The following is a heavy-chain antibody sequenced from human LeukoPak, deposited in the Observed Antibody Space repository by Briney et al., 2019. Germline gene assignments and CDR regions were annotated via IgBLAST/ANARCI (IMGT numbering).Heavy chain of an antibody. J-gene: IGHJ4*02. CDR1: GLTFGNYG. D-gene: IGHD3-10*01. CDR3: AEVESSYCRI. CDR2: IGGSGSTT. Sequence: PGGSLRLSCVASGLTFGNYGMNWVRQAPAKGLEWVSSIGGSGSTTYYADSVRGRFTISRDNSKNSMYLQMSSLRAEDTAIYYCAEVESSYCRIWGQGTLVTVSS. V-gene: IGHV3-23*01.